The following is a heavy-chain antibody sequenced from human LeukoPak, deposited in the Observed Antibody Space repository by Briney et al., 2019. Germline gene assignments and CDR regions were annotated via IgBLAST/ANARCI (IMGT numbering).Heavy chain of an antibody. V-gene: IGHV3-30-3*01. Sequence: GGSLRLSCAASGFTFSSYAMHWVRQAPGKGLEWVAVISYDGSNKYYADSVKGRFTISRDNSKNTLYLQMNSLRAEDTAVYYCASQAAGSGNYYYHFDYWGQGTLVTVSS. CDR2: ISYDGSNK. CDR3: ASQAAGSGNYYYHFDY. CDR1: GFTFSSYA. D-gene: IGHD1-26*01. J-gene: IGHJ4*02.